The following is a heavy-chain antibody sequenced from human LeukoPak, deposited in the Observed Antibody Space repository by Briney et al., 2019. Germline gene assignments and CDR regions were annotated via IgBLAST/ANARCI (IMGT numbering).Heavy chain of an antibody. V-gene: IGHV3-74*01. CDR3: AMIKEG. CDR1: GFTFSNNW. J-gene: IGHJ4*02. D-gene: IGHD3-22*01. Sequence: GSLRLSCAASGFTFSNNWMHWVRQAPGKGLVWVSRINSDGRTTTYADSVKGRFTISRDNAKNTLYLQMNSLRAEDTAVYYCAMIKEGWGQGTLVTVSS. CDR2: INSDGRTT.